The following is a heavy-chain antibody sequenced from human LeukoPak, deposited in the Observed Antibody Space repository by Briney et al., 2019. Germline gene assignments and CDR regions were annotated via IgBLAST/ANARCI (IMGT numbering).Heavy chain of an antibody. J-gene: IGHJ4*02. CDR3: ARATGYFDY. Sequence: SQTLSLTCTVSGGSISSGSYYWSWIRQPAGKGLEWIGRIYTSGSTNYNPSLKSRVTISVDTSKNQFSLKLSSVTAADTAVYYSARATGYFDYWGQGTLVTVSS. CDR1: GGSISSGSYY. CDR2: IYTSGST. V-gene: IGHV4-61*02.